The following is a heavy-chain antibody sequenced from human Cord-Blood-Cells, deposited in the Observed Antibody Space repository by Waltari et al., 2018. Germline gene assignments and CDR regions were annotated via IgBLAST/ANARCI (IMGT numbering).Heavy chain of an antibody. D-gene: IGHD2-21*02. CDR1: GGSISSSSYY. CDR3: ARQEYCGGDCYYDY. V-gene: IGHV4-39*07. Sequence: QLQLQESGPGLVKPSETPSLTCTVSGGSISSSSYYWGWIRKPPGKGLEWIGCIYYSGSTYYNPSLKSRVTISVDTSKNQFSLKLSSVTAEDTAVYYCARQEYCGGDCYYDYWGQGTLVTVSS. J-gene: IGHJ4*02. CDR2: IYYSGST.